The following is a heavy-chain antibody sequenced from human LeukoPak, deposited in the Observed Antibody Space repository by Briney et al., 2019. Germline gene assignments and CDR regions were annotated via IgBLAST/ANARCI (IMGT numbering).Heavy chain of an antibody. D-gene: IGHD5-12*01. CDR2: IYHSGST. Sequence: SGTLSLTCAVSGGSISSSNWWSWVRQPPGKGLEWIGEIYHSGSTNYNPSLRSRVTISVDKSKNQFSLKLSSVTAADTAVYYCARYSSGYDLLNWFDPWGQGTLVTVSS. CDR1: GGSISSSNW. V-gene: IGHV4-4*02. CDR3: ARYSSGYDLLNWFDP. J-gene: IGHJ5*02.